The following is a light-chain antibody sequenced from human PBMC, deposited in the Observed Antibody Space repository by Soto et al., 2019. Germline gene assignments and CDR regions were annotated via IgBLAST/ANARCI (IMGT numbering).Light chain of an antibody. V-gene: IGKV1-5*01. J-gene: IGKJ1*01. CDR1: QSISNW. Sequence: DIQITQSPSTLSASVGDRVTITCRASQSISNWLAWSQQKPGKAPKLLIYDASSLESGVPSRFSGSASGTEFTLTISSLQPDDFATYYCQQYNSFTWTLGQGTKVDIK. CDR2: DAS. CDR3: QQYNSFTWT.